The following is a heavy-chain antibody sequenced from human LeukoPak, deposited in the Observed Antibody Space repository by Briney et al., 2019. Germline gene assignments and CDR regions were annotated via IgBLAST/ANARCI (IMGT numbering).Heavy chain of an antibody. V-gene: IGHV1-69*13. D-gene: IGHD2-15*01. J-gene: IGHJ5*02. CDR3: ARGQYCSGGSSYSGYDWFDP. CDR2: IIPIFGTA. CDR1: GGTFSSYA. Sequence: ASVKVSCKASGGTFSSYAISWVRQAPGQGLEWMGGIIPIFGTANYAQKFQGRVTITADESTSTAYMELSSLRSEDTAVYYCARGQYCSGGSSYSGYDWFDPWGQGTLVTVSS.